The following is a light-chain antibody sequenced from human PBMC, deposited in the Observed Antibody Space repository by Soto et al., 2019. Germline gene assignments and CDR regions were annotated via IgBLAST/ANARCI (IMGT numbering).Light chain of an antibody. CDR1: TGGVTSGHY. V-gene: IGLV7-46*01. CDR2: DTG. Sequence: QAVVTQEPSLTVSPGGTVTLTCGSSTGGVTSGHYPYWFQQKPGQAPRTLIYDTGKKHSWTPARLSGSLLGGKAALTLSGAQPEDEAEYYCLLSYGGAMVVVGGTKLTVL. J-gene: IGLJ2*01. CDR3: LLSYGGAMV.